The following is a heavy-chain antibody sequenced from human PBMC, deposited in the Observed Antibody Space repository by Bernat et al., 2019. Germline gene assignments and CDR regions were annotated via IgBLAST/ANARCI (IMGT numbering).Heavy chain of an antibody. J-gene: IGHJ6*02. CDR3: VRVSRRFGNGMDV. D-gene: IGHD3-10*01. CDR1: GYTFSSYA. Sequence: QVQLVQSGAEVKKPGASVKVSCKASGYTFSSYAMHWVRQAPAQRLEWMGWINAGNGNTKYSQKFKVRVTITRDTSASTAYMELSGLRSEDTAVYYCVRVSRRFGNGMDVWGQGTTVTVSS. V-gene: IGHV1-3*01. CDR2: INAGNGNT.